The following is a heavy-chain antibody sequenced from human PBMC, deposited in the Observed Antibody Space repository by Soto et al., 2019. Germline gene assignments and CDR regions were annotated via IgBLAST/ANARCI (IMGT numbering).Heavy chain of an antibody. D-gene: IGHD3-3*01. J-gene: IGHJ5*02. Sequence: QVPLVQSGAEVKKPGASVKVSCKASGYTFTSYGISWVRQAPGQGLEWMGWISAYNGNTNYAQKLQGRVTMTTDTSTSTAYMELRSLRSDDTAVYYCAMSGGKATIFGPRLHSSWGQGTLVTVSS. CDR2: ISAYNGNT. V-gene: IGHV1-18*01. CDR3: AMSGGKATIFGPRLHSS. CDR1: GYTFTSYG.